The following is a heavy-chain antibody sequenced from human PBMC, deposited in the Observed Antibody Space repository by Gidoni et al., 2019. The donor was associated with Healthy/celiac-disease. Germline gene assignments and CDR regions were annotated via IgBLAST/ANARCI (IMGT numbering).Heavy chain of an antibody. V-gene: IGHV3-48*03. CDR2: ISSSGSTI. Sequence: EVQLVESGGGLVQPGGSLRLSCAASGFTFSSYEMNWVRQAPGKGLEWVSYISSSGSTIYYADSVKGRFTISRDNAKNSLYLQMNSLRAEDTAVYYCANDYYDSSGYPSGGYWGQGTLVTVSS. CDR1: GFTFSSYE. D-gene: IGHD3-22*01. J-gene: IGHJ4*02. CDR3: ANDYYDSSGYPSGGY.